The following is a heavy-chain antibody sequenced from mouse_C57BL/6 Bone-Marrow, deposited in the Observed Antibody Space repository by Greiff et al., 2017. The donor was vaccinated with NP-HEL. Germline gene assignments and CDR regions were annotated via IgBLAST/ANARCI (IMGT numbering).Heavy chain of an antibody. CDR1: GYTFTDYE. CDR2: IDPETGGT. J-gene: IGHJ2*01. CDR3: TRAFSYHSFDY. Sequence: VQLQQSGAELVRPGASVTLSCKASGYTFTDYEMHWVKQTPVHGLEWIGAIDPETGGTAYNQKFKGKAILTADKSSSTAYMELRSLTSEDSAVYNSTRAFSYHSFDYSGPGTTLTVSS. V-gene: IGHV1-15*01. D-gene: IGHD2-12*01.